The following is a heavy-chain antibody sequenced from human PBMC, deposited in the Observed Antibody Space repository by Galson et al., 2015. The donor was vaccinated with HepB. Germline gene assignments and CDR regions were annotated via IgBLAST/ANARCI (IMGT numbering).Heavy chain of an antibody. Sequence: SVKVSCKASGYTFTNYLMHWVRQAPGQGLEWMGLINPTGGRTTYAQKFKGRVTVTRDTSTSTVYMEVSSLRSEDTAVYYCARGGYGDYSTYYYYYGMDVWGHGTPVTVSS. CDR2: INPTGGRT. V-gene: IGHV1-46*01. D-gene: IGHD4-17*01. CDR1: GYTFTNYL. J-gene: IGHJ6*02. CDR3: ARGGYGDYSTYYYYYGMDV.